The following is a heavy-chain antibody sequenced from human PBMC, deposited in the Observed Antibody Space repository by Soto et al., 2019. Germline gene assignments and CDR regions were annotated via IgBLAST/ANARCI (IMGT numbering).Heavy chain of an antibody. V-gene: IGHV1-18*01. Sequence: ASVKVSCKASGYTFTGYYMNWVRQAPGQGLEWMGWISAYNGNTNYAQKFQGRVTMTTDTSTSTAYMELSSLRSDDTAVYYCAREAQGLDPWGPGTLVTVS. CDR2: ISAYNGNT. D-gene: IGHD3-16*01. CDR3: AREAQGLDP. J-gene: IGHJ5*02. CDR1: GYTFTGYY.